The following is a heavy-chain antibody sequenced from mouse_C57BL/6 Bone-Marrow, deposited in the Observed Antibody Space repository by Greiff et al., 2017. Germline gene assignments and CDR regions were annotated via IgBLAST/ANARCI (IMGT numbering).Heavy chain of an antibody. J-gene: IGHJ3*01. V-gene: IGHV1-72*01. CDR3: AREGDYLDWFAY. CDR1: GYTFTSYC. D-gene: IGHD2-13*01. Sequence: QVQLQQPGPELVKPGASVKLSCKASGYTFTSYCMHWVKQSPGRGLEWIGRIDPNSGGTNYNEQFKSKATLTVDKPSSTAYLQLSSLTSEDSAVYYCAREGDYLDWFAYWGQGTLVTVSA. CDR2: IDPNSGGT.